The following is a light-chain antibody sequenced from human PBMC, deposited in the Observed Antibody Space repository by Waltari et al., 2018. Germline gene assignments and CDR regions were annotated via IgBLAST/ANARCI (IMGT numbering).Light chain of an antibody. CDR3: QAWDSSTVV. J-gene: IGLJ2*01. CDR1: KLGDKS. Sequence: SYELTQPPSVSVSPGQTASITCPGDKLGDKSACWYKQKPGQSPVLVIYQDSQRPSGIPERVSGSNSGDTATLTISGTQAMDEADYYCQAWDSSTVVFGGGTKLTVL. V-gene: IGLV3-1*01. CDR2: QDS.